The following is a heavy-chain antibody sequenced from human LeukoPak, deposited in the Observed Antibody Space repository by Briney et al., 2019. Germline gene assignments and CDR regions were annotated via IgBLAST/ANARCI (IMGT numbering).Heavy chain of an antibody. J-gene: IGHJ4*02. CDR1: GYSISSGYY. Sequence: SETLSLTCTVSGYSISSGYYWGWIRQPPGRGLEWIGSIYYSGSTYYNPSLKSRVTISLDTSKNQFSLKLSSVTAADTAVFYCVRGSGYFGEDFEYWGQGTLVTVSS. D-gene: IGHD3-22*01. CDR3: VRGSGYFGEDFEY. V-gene: IGHV4-38-2*02. CDR2: IYYSGST.